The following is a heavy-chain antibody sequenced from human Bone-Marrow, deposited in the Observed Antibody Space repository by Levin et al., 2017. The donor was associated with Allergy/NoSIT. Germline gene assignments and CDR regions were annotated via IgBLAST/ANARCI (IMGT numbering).Heavy chain of an antibody. CDR2: INYRGVT. D-gene: IGHD5/OR15-5a*01. CDR1: GGSVSSGTYY. V-gene: IGHV4-61*01. CDR3: ARNRIIVSGGNDYYYGMDV. Sequence: SQTLSLPCSVSGGSVSSGTYYWRWIRRPPGKGLEWIGYINYRGVTKYNPSLKSRVTISVDTSKNEFSLKVTSVTPADTAVYYCARNRIIVSGGNDYYYGMDVWGQGTTVTVSS. J-gene: IGHJ6*02.